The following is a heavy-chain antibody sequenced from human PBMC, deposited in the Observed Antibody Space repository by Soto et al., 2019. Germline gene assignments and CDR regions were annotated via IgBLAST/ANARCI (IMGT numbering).Heavy chain of an antibody. D-gene: IGHD3-10*01. CDR3: ARGPNWADVGARGYYGMDV. J-gene: IGHJ6*02. CDR2: INPSGGGT. V-gene: IGHV1-46*01. Sequence: QVHLVQSGAEVKKPGASVTFPCKASGYTFSNYYMHWVRQAPGPGLEWVGIINPSGGGTTYAQNFQGRVTMTGDESTGRGYMELSSLRSEDTAVCYCARGPNWADVGARGYYGMDVWGHGTTVTVSS. CDR1: GYTFSNYY.